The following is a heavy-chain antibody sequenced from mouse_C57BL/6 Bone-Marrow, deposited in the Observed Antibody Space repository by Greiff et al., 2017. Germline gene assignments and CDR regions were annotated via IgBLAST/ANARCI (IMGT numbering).Heavy chain of an antibody. CDR2: IDPETGGT. V-gene: IGHV1-15*01. CDR1: GYTFTDYE. CDR3: TREKVTTVVDFDY. Sequence: VKLMESGAELVRPGASVTLSCKASGYTFTDYEMHWVKQTPVHGLEWIGAIDPETGGTAYNQKFKGKAILTADKSSSTAYMELRSLTSEDSAVYYCTREKVTTVVDFDYWGQGTTLTVSS. D-gene: IGHD1-1*01. J-gene: IGHJ2*01.